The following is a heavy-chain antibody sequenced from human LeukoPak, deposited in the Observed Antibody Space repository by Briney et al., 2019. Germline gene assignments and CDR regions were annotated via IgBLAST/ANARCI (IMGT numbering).Heavy chain of an antibody. V-gene: IGHV4-38-2*01. J-gene: IGHJ4*02. D-gene: IGHD1-20*01. CDR2: IYHIGST. CDR3: ARAGWIITSGIDY. CDR1: GYSISRGYY. Sequence: PSETLSLTCGVSGYSISRGYYWAWIRQPPGKGLEWIGTIYHIGSTYYNPSLESRVTISVDTSKNEFSLNLNSVTAADTAVYYCARAGWIITSGIDYWSQGALVTVSS.